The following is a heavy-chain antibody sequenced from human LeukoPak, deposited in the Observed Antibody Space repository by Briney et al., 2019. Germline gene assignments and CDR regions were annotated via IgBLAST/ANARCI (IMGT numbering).Heavy chain of an antibody. CDR2: IIPIFGTA. V-gene: IGHV1-69*05. Sequence: ASVKVSCKASGYTFTSYGISWVRQAPGQGLEWMGGIIPIFGTANYAQKFQGRVTITTDESTSTAYMELSSLRSEDTAVYYCAIYCSSTSCYFDFDYWGQGTLVTVSS. J-gene: IGHJ4*02. D-gene: IGHD2-2*01. CDR1: GYTFTSYG. CDR3: AIYCSSTSCYFDFDY.